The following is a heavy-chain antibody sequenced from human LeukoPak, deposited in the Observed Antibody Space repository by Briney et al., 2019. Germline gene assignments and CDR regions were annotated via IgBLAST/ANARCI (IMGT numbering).Heavy chain of an antibody. CDR2: IRYDGSNK. Sequence: PGGSLRLSCAASGFTFSSYGTHWVRQAPGKGLEWVAFIRYDGSNKYYADSVKGRFTISRDNSKNTLYLQMNSLRAEDTAVYYCAKDSSYSKGAFDIWGQGTMVTVSS. D-gene: IGHD4-11*01. CDR3: AKDSSYSKGAFDI. V-gene: IGHV3-30*02. CDR1: GFTFSSYG. J-gene: IGHJ3*02.